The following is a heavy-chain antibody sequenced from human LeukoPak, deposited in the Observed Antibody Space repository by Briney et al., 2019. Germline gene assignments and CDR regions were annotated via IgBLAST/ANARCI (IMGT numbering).Heavy chain of an antibody. Sequence: PSETLSLTCTVSGGSISSGSYYWSWIRQPAGKGLEWIGRIYTSGSTNYNPSLKSRVTISVDTSKNQFSLKLSSVTAADTAVYYCAGSSPTIFWEVSDAFDIWGQGTMVTVSS. V-gene: IGHV4-61*02. J-gene: IGHJ3*02. D-gene: IGHD3-3*01. CDR1: GGSISSGSYY. CDR2: IYTSGST. CDR3: AGSSPTIFWEVSDAFDI.